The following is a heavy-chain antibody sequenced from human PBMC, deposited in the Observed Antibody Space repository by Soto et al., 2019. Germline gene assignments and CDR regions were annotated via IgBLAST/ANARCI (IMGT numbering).Heavy chain of an antibody. CDR2: IKQDGSEK. V-gene: IGHV3-7*04. Sequence: PGGSLRLSCAASGFTFSSYWMSWVRQAPGKGLEWVANIKQDGSEKYYVDSVKGRFTISRDNAKNSLYLQMNSLRAEDTAVYYYARGPPRYATSYYYYMDVWGKGTTVTVSS. J-gene: IGHJ6*03. CDR1: GFTFSSYW. D-gene: IGHD2-8*01. CDR3: ARGPPRYATSYYYYMDV.